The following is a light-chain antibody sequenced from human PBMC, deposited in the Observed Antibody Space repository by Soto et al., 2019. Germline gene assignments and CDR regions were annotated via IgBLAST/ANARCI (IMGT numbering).Light chain of an antibody. V-gene: IGLV4-60*02. CDR2: LEGSGSY. Sequence: QLVLTQSSSASASLGSSVKLTCTLASGHSSYSIAWHQQQPGKAPRYLMNLEGSGSYNQGSGVPDRFSGSSSGADRYLTISNLQFEDEADYYCETWDSKVRVFGGGTKLTVL. CDR1: SGHSSYS. CDR3: ETWDSKVRV. J-gene: IGLJ3*02.